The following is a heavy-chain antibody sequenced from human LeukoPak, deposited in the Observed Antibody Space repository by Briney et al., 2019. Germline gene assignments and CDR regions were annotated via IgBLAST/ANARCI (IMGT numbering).Heavy chain of an antibody. J-gene: IGHJ3*02. CDR2: ISGSGGST. CDR3: AKDNSRGDAFDI. Sequence: GGSLRLSCAASGFTFSSYWMSWVRQAPGKGLEWVSAISGSGGSTYYADSVKGRFTISRDNSKNTLYLQMNSLRAEDTAVYYCAKDNSRGDAFDIWGQGTMVTVSS. V-gene: IGHV3-23*01. CDR1: GFTFSSYW.